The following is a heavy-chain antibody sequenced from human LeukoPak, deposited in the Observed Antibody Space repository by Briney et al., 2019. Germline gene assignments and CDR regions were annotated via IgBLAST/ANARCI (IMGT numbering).Heavy chain of an antibody. J-gene: IGHJ6*03. D-gene: IGHD3-10*01. V-gene: IGHV1-2*02. CDR3: ARVDSRAVRGAYYYYYYMDV. CDR2: INPNSGGT. CDR1: GYTFTGYY. Sequence: WASVKVSCKASGYTFTGYYMHWVRQAPGQGLEWMGWINPNSGGTNYAQKFQGRVTMTRDTSISTAYMELSRLRSDDTAVYYCARVDSRAVRGAYYYYYYMDVWGKGTTVTVSS.